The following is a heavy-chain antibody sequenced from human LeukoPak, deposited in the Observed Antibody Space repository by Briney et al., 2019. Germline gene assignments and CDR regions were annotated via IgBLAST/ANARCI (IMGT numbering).Heavy chain of an antibody. J-gene: IGHJ6*03. CDR2: ISNSGVST. D-gene: IGHD6-6*01. Sequence: GGSLRLSCAASRFTFSSYAMNWVRQAPGKGLEWVSAISNSGVSTYYADSVKGRFTISRDNSKNTLYLQVDSLRAEDTAVYYCARMSSTEIYYFYYMGVWGKGTTVTVSS. V-gene: IGHV3-23*01. CDR3: ARMSSTEIYYFYYMGV. CDR1: RFTFSSYA.